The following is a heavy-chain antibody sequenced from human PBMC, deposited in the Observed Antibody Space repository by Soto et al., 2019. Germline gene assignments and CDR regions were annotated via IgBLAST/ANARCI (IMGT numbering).Heavy chain of an antibody. CDR2: ISWNSGSI. D-gene: IGHD4-17*01. Sequence: EVQLVESGGGLVQPGRSLRLSCAASGFTFDDYAMHWVRQAPGKGLEWVSGISWNSGSIGYADSVKGRFTISRDNAKNSLYLQMNSLRAEDTALYYCAKAGHMTTVTRYNWFDPWGQGTLVTVSS. CDR1: GFTFDDYA. V-gene: IGHV3-9*01. CDR3: AKAGHMTTVTRYNWFDP. J-gene: IGHJ5*02.